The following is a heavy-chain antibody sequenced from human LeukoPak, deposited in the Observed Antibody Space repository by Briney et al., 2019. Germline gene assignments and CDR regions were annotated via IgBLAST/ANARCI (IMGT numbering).Heavy chain of an antibody. CDR1: GYTFTSYY. CDR2: INPSGGST. V-gene: IGHV1-46*01. D-gene: IGHD5-18*01. Sequence: ASVKVSCKASGYTFTSYYMHWVRQAPGQGLEWMGIINPSGGSTSYAQKFQGRVTMTRDTSTSTVYMELSRLRSDDTAVYYCARAVGSGNRWIQLWSFDYWGQGTLVTVSS. CDR3: ARAVGSGNRWIQLWSFDY. J-gene: IGHJ4*02.